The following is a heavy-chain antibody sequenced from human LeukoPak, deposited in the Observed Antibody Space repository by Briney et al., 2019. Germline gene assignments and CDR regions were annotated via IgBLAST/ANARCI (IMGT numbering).Heavy chain of an antibody. CDR3: ARGLFGGFAAAPFDH. CDR2: IIPMLGKT. D-gene: IGHD2-2*01. V-gene: IGHV1-69*10. J-gene: IGHJ4*02. CDR1: GGTFDNYA. Sequence: SVKVSCKASGGTFDNYAVNWVREAPGLGLEWMGGIIPMLGKTNSAQKFQDRVTFTADKSTGTAYMELTHLRPDDTAVYFCARGLFGGFAAAPFDHWGQGTLVTVSP.